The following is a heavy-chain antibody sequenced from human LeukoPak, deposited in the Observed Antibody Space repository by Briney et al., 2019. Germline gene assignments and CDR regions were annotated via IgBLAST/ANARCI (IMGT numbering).Heavy chain of an antibody. V-gene: IGHV3-15*04. CDR3: TTDEDWNYARKDV. Sequence: GGSLRLSCAASGFTFNYAWMSWVRQVPGKGLEWVGQTVSEIDGGTTDYAAPVKGRFTISRDDSKSTLYLQMNSLKIEDTAVYYCTTDEDWNYARKDVWGQGATVTVSS. D-gene: IGHD1-7*01. CDR1: GFTFNYAW. CDR2: TVSEIDGGTT. J-gene: IGHJ6*02.